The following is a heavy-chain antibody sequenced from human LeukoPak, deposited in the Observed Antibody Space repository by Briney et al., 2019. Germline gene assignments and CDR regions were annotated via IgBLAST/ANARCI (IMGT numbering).Heavy chain of an antibody. D-gene: IGHD3-22*01. CDR2: IYSGGST. Sequence: PGGSLILSCAASGFTVSSNYMSWVRQAPGKGLEWVSVIYSGGSTYYADSVKGRFTISRDNSKNTLYLQMNSLRAEDTAVYYCATDSTRSSGYSYVADAFDIWGQGTMVTVSS. CDR3: ATDSTRSSGYSYVADAFDI. V-gene: IGHV3-53*01. J-gene: IGHJ3*02. CDR1: GFTVSSNY.